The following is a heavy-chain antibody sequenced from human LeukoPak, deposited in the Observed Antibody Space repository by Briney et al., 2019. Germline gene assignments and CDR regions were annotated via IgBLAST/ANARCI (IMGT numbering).Heavy chain of an antibody. Sequence: GGSLRLSCAASGFTFDGYAMHWVRQAPGKGLEWVSGISWNSGSIGYADSVKGRFTISRDNAKNSLYLQMNSLRAEDMALYYCAKGAARLSLFTSFDYWGQGTLVTVSS. CDR1: GFTFDGYA. CDR2: ISWNSGSI. V-gene: IGHV3-9*03. D-gene: IGHD3-16*01. CDR3: AKGAARLSLFTSFDY. J-gene: IGHJ4*02.